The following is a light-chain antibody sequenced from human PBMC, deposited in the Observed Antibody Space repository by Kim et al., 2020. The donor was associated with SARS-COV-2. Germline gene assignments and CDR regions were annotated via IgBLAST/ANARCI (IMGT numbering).Light chain of an antibody. CDR3: QQYGSSLT. J-gene: IGKJ4*01. V-gene: IGKV3-20*01. CDR2: GAS. Sequence: SVSPGERANLFCRASQSVSSSYLAWYQQKPGQAPRLLIYGASSRATGIPDRFSGSGSGTDFTLTISRLEPEDFAVYYCQQYGSSLTLGGGTKVEI. CDR1: QSVSSSY.